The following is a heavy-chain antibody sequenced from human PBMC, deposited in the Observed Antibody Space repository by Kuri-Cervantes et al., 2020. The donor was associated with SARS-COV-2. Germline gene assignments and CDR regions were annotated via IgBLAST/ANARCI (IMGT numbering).Heavy chain of an antibody. CDR3: AKESWVVTAIRGGFDI. V-gene: IGHV3-30*18. J-gene: IGHJ3*02. CDR2: ISYDASNE. D-gene: IGHD2-21*02. Sequence: GGSLRLSCAASGFTFSSCGMHWVRQAPGKGLEWVAVISYDASNEYYTDSVKGRFTISRDNSKKTLYLQMNNLRPEDTAVYYCAKESWVVTAIRGGFDIWGQGTMVTVSS. CDR1: GFTFSSCG.